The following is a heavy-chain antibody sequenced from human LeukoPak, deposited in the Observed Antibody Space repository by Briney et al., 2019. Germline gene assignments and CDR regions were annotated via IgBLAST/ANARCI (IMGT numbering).Heavy chain of an antibody. Sequence: GASVKVSCKASGYTFTSYAMNWVRQAPGQGLEWMGWINTNTGNPTYAQGFTGRFVFSLDTSVSTAYLQISSLKAEDIAVYYCARVSRSRGEWLFDYWGQGTLVTVSS. CDR3: ARVSRSRGEWLFDY. CDR2: INTNTGNP. V-gene: IGHV7-4-1*02. CDR1: GYTFTSYA. D-gene: IGHD3-3*01. J-gene: IGHJ4*02.